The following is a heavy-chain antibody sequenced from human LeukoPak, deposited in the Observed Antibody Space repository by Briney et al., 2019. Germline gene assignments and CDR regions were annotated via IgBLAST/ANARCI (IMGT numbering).Heavy chain of an antibody. CDR1: GFTFSSYS. CDR2: ISSSSSYI. J-gene: IGHJ4*02. Sequence: GGSLRLSCATSGFTFSSYSMNWVRQAPGKGLEWVSSISSSSSYIYYADSVKGRFTISRDNAKNSLYLQMNSLRAEDTAVYYCARAMIVATAIEFDYWGQGTLVTVSS. V-gene: IGHV3-21*01. D-gene: IGHD3-22*01. CDR3: ARAMIVATAIEFDY.